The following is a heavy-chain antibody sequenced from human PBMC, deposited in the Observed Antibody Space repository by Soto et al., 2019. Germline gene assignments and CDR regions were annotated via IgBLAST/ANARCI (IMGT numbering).Heavy chain of an antibody. J-gene: IGHJ4*02. CDR3: ARDYCSGGSCYSIFDF. CDR2: VNARGGSS. D-gene: IGHD2-15*01. Sequence: ASVKVSWTGLGYGFSSYYMKLVRQRPGQGLERMGIVNARGGSSGFGRMFQGRVTMTSDTSTSTVYMELSSLRSEVTAVYYCARDYCSGGSCYSIFDFWGQGTLVPGSS. V-gene: IGHV1-46*03. CDR1: GYGFSSYY.